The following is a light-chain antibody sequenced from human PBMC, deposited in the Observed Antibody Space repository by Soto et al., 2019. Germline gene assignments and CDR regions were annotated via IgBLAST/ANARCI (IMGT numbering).Light chain of an antibody. CDR1: QDIKNY. CDR3: EQYDSLAQCT. V-gene: IGKV1-33*01. Sequence: DIQMTQSPSSLSASVGDRVTITCQASQDIKNYLNWYQQKPGKAPKLLNYGASNLETGVPSRFSGGGSVTDVTFTITSLQPEDFATYYCEQYDSLAQCTFGGGTKVEIE. CDR2: GAS. J-gene: IGKJ4*01.